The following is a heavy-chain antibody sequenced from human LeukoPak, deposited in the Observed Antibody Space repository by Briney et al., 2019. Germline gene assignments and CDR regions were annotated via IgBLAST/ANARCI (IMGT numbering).Heavy chain of an antibody. CDR3: ARGDYGDSNNPHFDL. Sequence: GASVKVSCKASGYTFTGYYMHWVRQAPGQGLEWIGRINPNSGGTNYAQKFQGRVTMTRDTSITTAYMELSRLRSDDTAVYYCARGDYGDSNNPHFDLWGRGTLVTVSS. CDR2: INPNSGGT. CDR1: GYTFTGYY. J-gene: IGHJ2*01. D-gene: IGHD4-17*01. V-gene: IGHV1-2*06.